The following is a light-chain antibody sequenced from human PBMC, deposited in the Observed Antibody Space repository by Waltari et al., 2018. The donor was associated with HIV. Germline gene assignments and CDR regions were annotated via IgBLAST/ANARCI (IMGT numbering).Light chain of an antibody. CDR2: GAS. J-gene: IGKJ4*01. CDR1: QSVNNN. CDR3: QQHNKWPPALT. V-gene: IGKV3-15*01. Sequence: EIVLTQSPATLSVSPGDRATLSCRASQSVNNNLAWYQQKPGQAPRLLIYGASTRATGIPARFSGSGSGTEFTLTISSLQSEYFAVYYCQQHNKWPPALTFGGGTKVEIK.